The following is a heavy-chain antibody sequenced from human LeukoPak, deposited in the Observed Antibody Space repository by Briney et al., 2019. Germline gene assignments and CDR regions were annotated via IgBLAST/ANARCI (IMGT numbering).Heavy chain of an antibody. CDR3: ARDDILTGSYSQDY. CDR2: IWYDGSNK. J-gene: IGHJ4*02. CDR1: GFTFSSYG. Sequence: PGGSLRLSCAASGFTFSSYGMHWVRQAPGKGLEWVAVIWYDGSNKYYADSVKGRFIISTDNSKNTLYLQMSSLRAEDTAVYYCARDDILTGSYSQDYWGQGTLVTVSS. V-gene: IGHV3-33*01. D-gene: IGHD3-9*01.